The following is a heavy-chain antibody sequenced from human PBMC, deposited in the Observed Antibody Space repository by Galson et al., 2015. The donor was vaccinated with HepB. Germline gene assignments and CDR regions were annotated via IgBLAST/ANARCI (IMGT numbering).Heavy chain of an antibody. D-gene: IGHD1-26*01. J-gene: IGHJ4*02. CDR2: ISGSGGRT. V-gene: IGHV3-23*01. CDR1: RFTFSNYA. CDR3: ARTQVGAAYFDY. Sequence: SLRLSCAVSRFTFSNYAMSWVRQAPGKGLEWVSTISGSGGRTCYADSVKGRFTVSRDNSKNTLYLQMSSLRAEDTAVYYCARTQVGAAYFDYWGQGTLVTVSS.